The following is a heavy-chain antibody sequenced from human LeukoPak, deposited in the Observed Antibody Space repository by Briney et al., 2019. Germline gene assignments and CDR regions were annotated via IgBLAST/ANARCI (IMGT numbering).Heavy chain of an antibody. CDR3: ARGGTYCSSNRCYDLNWFDP. CDR1: GGSISRYY. Sequence: SETLSLTCTVSGGSISRYYWSCIRQSPGKGLEWIGYIYYSGSTNYNPSLKSRVTISVDTSKNQSSLKLTSVTAADSAVYYCARGGTYCSSNRCYDLNWFDPWGQGTLVTVSS. J-gene: IGHJ5*02. V-gene: IGHV4-59*01. D-gene: IGHD2-2*01. CDR2: IYYSGST.